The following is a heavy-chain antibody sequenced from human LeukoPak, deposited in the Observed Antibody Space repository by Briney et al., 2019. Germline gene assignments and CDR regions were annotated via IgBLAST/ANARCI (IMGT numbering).Heavy chain of an antibody. J-gene: IGHJ4*02. V-gene: IGHV4-30-4*01. CDR2: IYYRGST. Sequence: PSQTLSLTCTVSGGSISIGDYYRSWTRQPPGRGLEWIGYIYYRGSTYYNPSLKSRLTISVDTSKNQFSLRLSSVTAADTAVYYCARGSWSSSIDYWGQGTLVTVSS. D-gene: IGHD6-6*01. CDR3: ARGSWSSSIDY. CDR1: GGSISIGDYY.